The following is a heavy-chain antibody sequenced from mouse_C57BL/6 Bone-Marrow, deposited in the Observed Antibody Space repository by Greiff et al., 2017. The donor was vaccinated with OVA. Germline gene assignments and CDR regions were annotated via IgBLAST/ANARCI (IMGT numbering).Heavy chain of an antibody. Sequence: VQLQQSGPGLVAPSQSLSITCTVSGFSLTSYGVHWVRQPPGKGLEWLVVIWSDGSTTYNSALKSRLSISKDNSKSQVFLKMNSLQTDDTAMYYWARHNYGSSSYYYAMDYWGQGTSVTVSS. CDR3: ARHNYGSSSYYYAMDY. J-gene: IGHJ4*01. CDR2: IWSDGST. V-gene: IGHV2-6-1*01. CDR1: GFSLTSYG. D-gene: IGHD1-1*01.